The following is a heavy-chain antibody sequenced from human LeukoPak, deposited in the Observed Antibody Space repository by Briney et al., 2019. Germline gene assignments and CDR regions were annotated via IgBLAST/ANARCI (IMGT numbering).Heavy chain of an antibody. D-gene: IGHD3-10*01. CDR3: ARSVGAYYGSGSYWYY. V-gene: IGHV3-7*01. CDR1: GFTLSSYW. Sequence: GGSLRLSCAASGFTLSSYWMSWVRQAPGKGLEWVANIKQDGSEKYYVDSVKGQFTISRGNAKNSLYLQMNSLRAEDTAVYYCARSVGAYYGSGSYWYYWGQGTLVSVSS. CDR2: IKQDGSEK. J-gene: IGHJ4*02.